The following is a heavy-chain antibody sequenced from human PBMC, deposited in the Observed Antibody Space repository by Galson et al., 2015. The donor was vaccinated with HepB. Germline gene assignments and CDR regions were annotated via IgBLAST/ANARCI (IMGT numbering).Heavy chain of an antibody. V-gene: IGHV3-33*01. CDR3: ARDPQKSTSTTVTRALLT. J-gene: IGHJ5*02. CDR2: IWYDGSNK. D-gene: IGHD4-17*01. CDR1: GFTFSSYG. Sequence: SLRLSCAAAGFTFSSYGMHWVRHAPGKGLVWVAVIWYDGSNKYYADSVKGRFTISRDNSKNTLYLQMNSLRAEDTAVYYCARDPQKSTSTTVTRALLTWGQGTLVTVSS.